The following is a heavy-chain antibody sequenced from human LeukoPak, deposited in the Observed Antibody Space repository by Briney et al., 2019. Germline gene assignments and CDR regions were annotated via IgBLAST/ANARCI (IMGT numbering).Heavy chain of an antibody. CDR3: AGGTPFEFWSGYYPVFDY. V-gene: IGHV4-59*01. J-gene: IGHJ5*01. CDR2: IYYSGST. Sequence: SETLSLTCAVSGGSISSYYWCWIRQPPGKGLGWIGYIYYSGSTNYNPSLKSRVTISVDTSKNQFSLKLSSVSAADTAVYYCAGGTPFEFWSGYYPVFDYCGQGTLVTASS. CDR1: GGSISSYY. D-gene: IGHD3-3*01.